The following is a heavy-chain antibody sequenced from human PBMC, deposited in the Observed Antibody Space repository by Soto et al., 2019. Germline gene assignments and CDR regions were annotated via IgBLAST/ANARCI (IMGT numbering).Heavy chain of an antibody. V-gene: IGHV3-7*01. D-gene: IGHD5-18*01. CDR2: IKQDGTEK. J-gene: IGHJ3*02. Sequence: QTGGSLRLSCAASGFTSSRYWMNWVRQAPGKGLEWVANIKQDGTEKNYVDSVKGRFTISRDNARNSLYLQMDSLRAEDTAVYFCARGDTPMITGMDSFDIWGQGTMVTVSS. CDR1: GFTSSRYW. CDR3: ARGDTPMITGMDSFDI.